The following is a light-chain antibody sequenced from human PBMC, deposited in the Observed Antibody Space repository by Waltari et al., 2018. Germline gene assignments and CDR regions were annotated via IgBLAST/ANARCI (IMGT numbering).Light chain of an antibody. J-gene: IGKJ1*01. CDR3: QQYERSPET. Sequence: EIVLTQSPGTLSLSPGERATLSCRASQSASSSYLAWYQQKPGQAPRLLIYGASYRATGIPDRFSGSGSGTDFTLTISRLEPEDFAVYYCQQYERSPETFGQGTKVEIK. CDR1: QSASSSY. CDR2: GAS. V-gene: IGKV3-20*01.